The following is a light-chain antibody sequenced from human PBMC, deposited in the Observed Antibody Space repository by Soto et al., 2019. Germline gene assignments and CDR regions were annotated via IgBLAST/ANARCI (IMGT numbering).Light chain of an antibody. CDR3: QQYGSSALT. J-gene: IGKJ4*01. CDR2: AAS. V-gene: IGKV3-20*01. Sequence: EIVITQSPATLSVSPGEGATLSCRASQSVSSNKLAWYQQKPGQAPRLLIYAASSRATGIPDRFSGSGSGTDFTLTISRLEPEDFAVYYCQQYGSSALTFGGGTKVDIK. CDR1: QSVSSNK.